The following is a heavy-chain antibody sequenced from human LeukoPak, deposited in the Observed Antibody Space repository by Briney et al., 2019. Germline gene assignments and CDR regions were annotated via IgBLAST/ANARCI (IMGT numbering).Heavy chain of an antibody. D-gene: IGHD6-6*01. CDR2: IYYSGST. CDR3: ASGYSSSSPYYYYYYMDV. CDR1: GGSISSSNW. Sequence: SGTLSLTCAVSGGSISSSNWWSWVRQPPGKGLEWIGYIYYSGSTNYNPSLKSRVTISVDTSKNQFSLKLSSVTAADTAVYYCASGYSSSSPYYYYYYMDVWGKGTTVTVSS. J-gene: IGHJ6*03. V-gene: IGHV4-4*02.